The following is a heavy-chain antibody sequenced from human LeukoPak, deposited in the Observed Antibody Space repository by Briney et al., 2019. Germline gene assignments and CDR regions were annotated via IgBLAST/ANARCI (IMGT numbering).Heavy chain of an antibody. CDR3: AKDLSALLPGAHNYMDV. CDR1: GFTFDDYA. D-gene: IGHD3-3*02. Sequence: GRSLRLSCAASGFTFDDYAMHWVRQAPGKGLEWVSGISWNSGSIGYADSVKGRFTISRDNAKNTLYLQMNSLRAEDTALYYCAKDLSALLPGAHNYMDVWGKGTTVTISS. CDR2: ISWNSGSI. V-gene: IGHV3-9*01. J-gene: IGHJ6*03.